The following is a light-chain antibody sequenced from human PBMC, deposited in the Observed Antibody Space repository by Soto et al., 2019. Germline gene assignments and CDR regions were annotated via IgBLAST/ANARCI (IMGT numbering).Light chain of an antibody. CDR2: GAS. V-gene: IGKV3-15*01. Sequence: EIVMTQSPATLSVSPGERATLSCRASQSVSGNLAWYQQKPGQPPRLLIYGASTRATGIAARFSGSGSGTEFTLTISSLQSEDFAVYYCQQYNNWTLTFGGGTKGEIK. J-gene: IGKJ4*01. CDR3: QQYNNWTLT. CDR1: QSVSGN.